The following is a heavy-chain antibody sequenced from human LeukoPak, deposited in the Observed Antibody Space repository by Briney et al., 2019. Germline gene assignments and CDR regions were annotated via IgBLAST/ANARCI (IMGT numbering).Heavy chain of an antibody. D-gene: IGHD3-22*01. J-gene: IGHJ3*02. Sequence: GGSLRLSCAVSGFTVSGNYMSWVRQAPGKGLEWVSLIYSGGTTYYADSVKGRFTISRDNSKNTLYLQMNSLRAEDTAVYYCARDFNYYYDSSGYYSDDAFDIWGQGTMVTVSS. V-gene: IGHV3-53*01. CDR1: GFTVSGNY. CDR3: ARDFNYYYDSSGYYSDDAFDI. CDR2: IYSGGTT.